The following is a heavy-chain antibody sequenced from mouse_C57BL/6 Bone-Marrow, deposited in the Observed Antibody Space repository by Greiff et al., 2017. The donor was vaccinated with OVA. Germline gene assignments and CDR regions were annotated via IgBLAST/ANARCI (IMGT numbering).Heavy chain of an antibody. CDR3: ARANYDHYFDY. CDR1: GYTFTDYY. V-gene: IGHV1-76*01. D-gene: IGHD2-3*01. CDR2: IYPGSGNT. J-gene: IGHJ2*01. Sequence: QVQLQQSGAELVRPGASVKLSCKASGYTFTDYYINWVKQRPGQGLEWIARIYPGSGNTYYNEKFKGKATLTAEKSSSTAYMQLSSLTSEDSAVYFCARANYDHYFDYWGQGTTLTVSS.